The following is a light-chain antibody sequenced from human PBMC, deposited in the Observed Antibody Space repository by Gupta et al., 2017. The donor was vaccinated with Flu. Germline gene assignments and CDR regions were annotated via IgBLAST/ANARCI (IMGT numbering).Light chain of an antibody. J-gene: IGKJ4*01. CDR1: KSISTY. CDR3: QQSISTPLT. Sequence: DIEMTQSPASLYASVGDRVTITCRASKSISTYLNWYHQKSGEAPKLLIYAATSLQRGVPSRFSGSGSGTDFTLTISSLQPEDFATYYCQQSISTPLTFGGGTKVEI. CDR2: AAT. V-gene: IGKV1-39*01.